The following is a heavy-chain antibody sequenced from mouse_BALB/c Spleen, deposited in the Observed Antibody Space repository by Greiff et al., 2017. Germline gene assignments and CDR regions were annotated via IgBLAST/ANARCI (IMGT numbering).Heavy chain of an antibody. D-gene: IGHD1-1*01. CDR3: ARDGDYYGSSYGGIWMDY. Sequence: EVQRVESGGGLVKPGGSLKLSCAASGFTFSDYYMYWVRQTPEKRLEWVATISDGGSYTYYPDSVKGRFTISRDNAKNNLYLQMSSLKTEDTAMYYCARDGDYYGSSYGGIWMDYWGQGTSVTVSS. CDR1: GFTFSDYY. CDR2: ISDGGSYT. V-gene: IGHV5-4*02. J-gene: IGHJ4*01.